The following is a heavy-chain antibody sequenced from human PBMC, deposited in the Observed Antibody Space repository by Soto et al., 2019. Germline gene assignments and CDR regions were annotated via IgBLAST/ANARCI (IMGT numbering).Heavy chain of an antibody. CDR1: GGSIRSGSSY. CDR2: IYYLGNT. V-gene: IGHV4-39*01. Sequence: PSETLSLTCTVSGGSIRSGSSYWGWVRQPPGKGLEWVGSIYYLGNTYYNPSLGSRATISVDTSKNQFSLNLRSVTAADTAVFYCAGLYPYESSGYLNFWGQGTLVTVSS. D-gene: IGHD3-22*01. CDR3: AGLYPYESSGYLNF. J-gene: IGHJ4*02.